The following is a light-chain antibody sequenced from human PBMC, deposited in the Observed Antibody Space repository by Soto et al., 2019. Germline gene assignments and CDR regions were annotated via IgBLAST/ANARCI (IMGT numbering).Light chain of an antibody. CDR1: KTTGTW. CDR2: DAS. CDR3: QRYTTYSWT. Sequence: DFQLTQSPSTVSASVGDRVTITCRTSKTTGTWMAWYQQKPGKAPKLLIYDASRLETGIPSRFRGSGVRAEFALTITSLHPDDFATYYCQRYTTYSWTFGQGTKVEVK. J-gene: IGKJ1*01. V-gene: IGKV1-5*01.